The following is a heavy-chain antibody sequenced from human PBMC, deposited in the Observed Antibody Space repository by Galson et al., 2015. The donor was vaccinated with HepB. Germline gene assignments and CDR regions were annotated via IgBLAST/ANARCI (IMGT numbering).Heavy chain of an antibody. CDR3: ARDGYSYGLSYYFYYMDV. CDR2: ISFDGSNK. V-gene: IGHV3-30-3*01. Sequence: SLRLSCAASGFTFSHYAIHWVRQAPGKGLEWVAVISFDGSNKYYADFVKGRFTISRDNSKNTLYLQMNSLRAEDTAMYYCARDGYSYGLSYYFYYMDVWGKGTTVTVSS. J-gene: IGHJ6*03. CDR1: GFTFSHYA. D-gene: IGHD5-18*01.